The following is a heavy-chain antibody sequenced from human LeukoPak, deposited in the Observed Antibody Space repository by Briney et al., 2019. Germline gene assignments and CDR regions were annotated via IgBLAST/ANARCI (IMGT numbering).Heavy chain of an antibody. V-gene: IGHV4-59*08. CDR2: IHYSGST. CDR1: GGSISSYY. Sequence: PSETLSPTCTVSGGSISSYYWSWIRQPPGKGLEWVGYIHYSGSTNYNPSLKSRVTISVDTSKNQFSLKLTSVTAADTAVYYCARSGSYGGHFDNWGQGTLVTVSS. CDR3: ARSGSYGGHFDN. D-gene: IGHD1-26*01. J-gene: IGHJ4*02.